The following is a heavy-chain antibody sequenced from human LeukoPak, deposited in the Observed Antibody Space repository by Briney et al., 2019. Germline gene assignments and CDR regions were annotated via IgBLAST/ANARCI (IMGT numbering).Heavy chain of an antibody. CDR1: GYTFTGYY. D-gene: IGHD3-22*01. V-gene: IGHV1-2*02. CDR3: ARALSSGYYRYYFDY. J-gene: IGHJ4*02. Sequence: GASVKVSCKASGYTFTGYYMHWVRQAPGQGLEWMGWINPNRGGTNYAQKFQGRVTMTRDTSISTAYMELSRLRSDDTAVYYCARALSSGYYRYYFDYWGQGTLVTVSS. CDR2: INPNRGGT.